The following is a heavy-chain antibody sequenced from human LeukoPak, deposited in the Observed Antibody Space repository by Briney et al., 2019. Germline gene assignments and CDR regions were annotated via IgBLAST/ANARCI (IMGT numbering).Heavy chain of an antibody. D-gene: IGHD5-12*01. Sequence: GGSLRLSCAASGFTFDDYTMHWVRQAPGKGLEWVSLINWNDGSTYYADSVMGRFTISRDNSKNSLFLQMNSLTTEDTALYYCAKGGQWLLDSWGQGTLVTVSS. CDR3: AKGGQWLLDS. V-gene: IGHV3-43*01. CDR2: INWNDGST. CDR1: GFTFDDYT. J-gene: IGHJ4*02.